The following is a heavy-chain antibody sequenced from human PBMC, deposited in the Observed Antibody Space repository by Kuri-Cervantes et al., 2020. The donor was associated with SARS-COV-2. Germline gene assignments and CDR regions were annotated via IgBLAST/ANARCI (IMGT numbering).Heavy chain of an antibody. CDR1: GFTFSSYG. D-gene: IGHD4-17*01. CDR2: ISYDGSNK. CDR3: VKDVGYGDLAFGY. J-gene: IGHJ4*02. Sequence: LSLTCAASGFTFSSYGMHWVCQAPGKGLEWVAVISYDGSNKYYADSVKGRFTISRDNSKNTLYLQMNSLRAEDTAVYYCVKDVGYGDLAFGYWGQGTLVTVSS. V-gene: IGHV3-30*18.